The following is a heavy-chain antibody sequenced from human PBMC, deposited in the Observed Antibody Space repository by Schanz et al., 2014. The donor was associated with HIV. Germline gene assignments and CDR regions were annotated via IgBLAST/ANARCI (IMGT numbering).Heavy chain of an antibody. J-gene: IGHJ6*02. CDR2: IDWKSGII. Sequence: EVQLVESGGGLVQPGRSLRLSCAASGFIFDEYAMHWVRQGPGKGLEWVSGIDWKSGIIGYADSVKGRFTISRDNAKNSLYLQMNSLRAEDTALYYCAKAPVEMLGSYFNYGMDVWGQGTTVTVSS. D-gene: IGHD3-10*01. CDR1: GFIFDEYA. CDR3: AKAPVEMLGSYFNYGMDV. V-gene: IGHV3-9*01.